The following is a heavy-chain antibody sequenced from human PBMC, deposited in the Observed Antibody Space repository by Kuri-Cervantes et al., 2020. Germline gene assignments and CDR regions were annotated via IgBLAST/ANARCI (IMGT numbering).Heavy chain of an antibody. V-gene: IGHV4-39*01. CDR1: GGSISSSSYY. CDR2: IYYSGST. J-gene: IGHJ6*02. D-gene: IGHD3-3*01. CDR3: ARHATDMTIFGVVITPYGMDV. Sequence: GSLRLSCTVSGGSISSSSYYWGWIRQPPGKGLEWIGSIYYSGSTYYNPSLKGRVTISVDTSKNQFSLKLGSVTAADTAVYYCARHATDMTIFGVVITPYGMDVWGQGTTVTVSS.